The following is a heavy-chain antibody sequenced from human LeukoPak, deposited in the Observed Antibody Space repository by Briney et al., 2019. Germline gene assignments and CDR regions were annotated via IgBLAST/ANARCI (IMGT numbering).Heavy chain of an antibody. CDR2: MNPNSGNT. CDR1: GYTFTSYD. Sequence: ASVKVSCKASGYTFTSYDINWVRQATGQGLEWMGWMNPNSGNTGYAQKFQGRVTMTRNTSISTAYMELSSLRSEDTAVYYCARDRRITMTANDAFDIWGQGTMVTVSS. J-gene: IGHJ3*02. D-gene: IGHD3-22*01. V-gene: IGHV1-8*01. CDR3: ARDRRITMTANDAFDI.